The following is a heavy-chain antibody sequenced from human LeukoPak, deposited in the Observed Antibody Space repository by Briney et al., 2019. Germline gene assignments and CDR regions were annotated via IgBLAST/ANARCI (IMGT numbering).Heavy chain of an antibody. CDR1: GGSFSGYY. J-gene: IGHJ4*02. D-gene: IGHD3-10*01. Sequence: SETLSLTCAVYGGSFSGYYWSWIRQPPGKGLEWIGEINHSGSTNYNPSLKSRVTISVDTSKNQFSLKLSSVTAADTAVHYCARVVPHYYGSDYWGQGTLVTVSS. V-gene: IGHV4-34*01. CDR2: INHSGST. CDR3: ARVVPHYYGSDY.